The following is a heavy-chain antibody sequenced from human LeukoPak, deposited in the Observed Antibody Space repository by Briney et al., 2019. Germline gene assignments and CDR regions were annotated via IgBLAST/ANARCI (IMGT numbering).Heavy chain of an antibody. D-gene: IGHD3-22*01. CDR3: ARGLIGLDYYYDSRGHAFDI. Sequence: SETLSLTCAVSGGSISSGGYSWSWIRQPPGKGLEWIGEINHSGSTNYNPSLKSRVTISVDTSKNQFSLKLSSVTAADTAVYYCARGLIGLDYYYDSRGHAFDIWGQGTMVTVSS. V-gene: IGHV4-30-2*01. CDR2: INHSGST. CDR1: GGSISSGGYS. J-gene: IGHJ3*02.